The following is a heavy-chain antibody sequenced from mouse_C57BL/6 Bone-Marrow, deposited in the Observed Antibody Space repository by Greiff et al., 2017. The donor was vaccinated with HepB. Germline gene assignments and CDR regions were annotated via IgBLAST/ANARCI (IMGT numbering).Heavy chain of an antibody. V-gene: IGHV1-64*01. Sequence: QVQLQQPGAELVKPGASVKLSCKASGYTFTSYWMHWVKQRTGQGLEWIGMIHPNSGSTNYNEKFKSKATLTVDKSSSTAYMQLSSLTSEDSAVYYCARSGRRNAMDYWGQGTSVTVSS. CDR3: ARSGRRNAMDY. CDR1: GYTFTSYW. D-gene: IGHD3-1*01. CDR2: IHPNSGST. J-gene: IGHJ4*01.